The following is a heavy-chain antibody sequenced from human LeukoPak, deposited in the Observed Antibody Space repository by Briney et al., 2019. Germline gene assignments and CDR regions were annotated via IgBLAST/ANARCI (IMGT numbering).Heavy chain of an antibody. Sequence: TGGSLRLSCAASGFTFSSYGMHWVRQAPGKGLEWVAFIRYDGSNKYFADSVKGRFTISRDNSKNTLYLQMNSLRAEDTAVYYCAREGHSSPLLDDAFDIWGQGTMVTVSS. V-gene: IGHV3-30*02. D-gene: IGHD6-13*01. CDR1: GFTFSSYG. CDR2: IRYDGSNK. CDR3: AREGHSSPLLDDAFDI. J-gene: IGHJ3*02.